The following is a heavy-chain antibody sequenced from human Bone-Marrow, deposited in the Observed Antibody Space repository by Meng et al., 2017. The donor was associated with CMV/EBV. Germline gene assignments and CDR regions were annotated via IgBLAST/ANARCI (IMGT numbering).Heavy chain of an antibody. V-gene: IGHV3-53*01. CDR1: GFTVSSHY. CDR3: AREGVIANYYYYGMDV. D-gene: IGHD2-21*01. J-gene: IGHJ6*02. Sequence: GESLKISCAASGFTVSSHYMTWVRQAAGKGLEWVSVIHSGGSTYYADSVKGRFTISRDNSKNTLYLQMNSLRAEDTAVYYCAREGVIANYYYYGMDVWGQGTTVTVSS. CDR2: IHSGGST.